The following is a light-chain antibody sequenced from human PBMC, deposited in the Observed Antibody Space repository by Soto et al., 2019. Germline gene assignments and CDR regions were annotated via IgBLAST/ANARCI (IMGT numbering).Light chain of an antibody. J-gene: IGKJ1*01. V-gene: IGKV3-20*01. CDR2: GAS. Sequence: EIVLTQSPGTLSLSPGERATLSCRASQTVSSTYLAWYQQKAGQAPRLLIHGASSRATGIPDRFSGSGSGTDFTLTISTLEPEDFAVYYSQQCDNLPWTFGQGTRVEIK. CDR3: QQCDNLPWT. CDR1: QTVSSTY.